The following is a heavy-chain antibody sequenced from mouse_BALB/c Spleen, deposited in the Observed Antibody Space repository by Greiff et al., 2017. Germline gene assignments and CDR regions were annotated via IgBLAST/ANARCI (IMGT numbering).Heavy chain of an antibody. V-gene: IGHV5-4*02. J-gene: IGHJ2*01. D-gene: IGHD5-1*01. CDR2: ISDGGSYT. CDR3: ARERSRRTYTFDY. CDR1: GFTFSDYY. Sequence: EVMLVESGGGLVKPGGSLKLSCAASGFTFSDYYMYWVRQTPEKRLEWVATISDGGSYTYYPDSVKGRFTISRDNAKNNLYLQMSSLKSEDTAMYYCARERSRRTYTFDYWGQGTTLTVSS.